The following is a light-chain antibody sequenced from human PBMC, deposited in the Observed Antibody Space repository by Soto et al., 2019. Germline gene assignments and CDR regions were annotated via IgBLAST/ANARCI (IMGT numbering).Light chain of an antibody. CDR3: SSYTTSTSYV. J-gene: IGLJ1*01. CDR2: DVS. Sequence: QSALTQPASVSGSPGQSIAVSCTGTSSDVGRYNYVSWYQQHPGKAPKLIIYDVSKRPSGVSDRFSGSKSGNTASLTISGLQAEDEADYYCSSYTTSTSYVFGDGTQGHRP. V-gene: IGLV2-14*03. CDR1: SSDVGRYNY.